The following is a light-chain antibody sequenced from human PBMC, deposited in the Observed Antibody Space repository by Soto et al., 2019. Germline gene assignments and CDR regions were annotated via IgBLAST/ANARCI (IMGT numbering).Light chain of an antibody. CDR3: QQYYNWPPYT. V-gene: IGKV3-11*01. Sequence: EDVLTQSPAILSLSPGERATLSCRASQGIGNYLAWYQQKPGQAPRLLIYDASNRATGIPARFSGSGSDTDFTLTIDSLEPEDSAVYYCQQYYNWPPYTFGQGTKLDFK. CDR1: QGIGNY. CDR2: DAS. J-gene: IGKJ2*01.